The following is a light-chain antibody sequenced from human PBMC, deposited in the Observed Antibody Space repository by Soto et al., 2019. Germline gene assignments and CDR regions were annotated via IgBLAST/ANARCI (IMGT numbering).Light chain of an antibody. CDR2: WAS. CDR3: QQYYSTPPT. V-gene: IGKV4-1*01. CDR1: QSVLYSSNNKNY. Sequence: DIVMTQSPDSLAVSLGERATIICKSSQSVLYSSNNKNYLAWYQQKPGQPPKLLIYWASTREFGVPDRFSGSGSGTDFTLTISSLQAEDVAVYYCQQYYSTPPTFGQGTKVEIK. J-gene: IGKJ1*01.